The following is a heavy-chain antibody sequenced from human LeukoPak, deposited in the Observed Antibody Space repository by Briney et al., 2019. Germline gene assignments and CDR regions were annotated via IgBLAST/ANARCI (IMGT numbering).Heavy chain of an antibody. CDR3: ANSLL. CDR1: GFIFTDYW. Sequence: PGGSLRLSCAASGFIFTDYWMYWVRQAPGRGLAWVANIKEDGSEKNYTISRDNAKNSVYLQMNSLRVEDTAVYHCANSLLGGQGTLVTVSS. CDR2: IKEDGSEK. J-gene: IGHJ4*02. V-gene: IGHV3-7*01. D-gene: IGHD2-21*01.